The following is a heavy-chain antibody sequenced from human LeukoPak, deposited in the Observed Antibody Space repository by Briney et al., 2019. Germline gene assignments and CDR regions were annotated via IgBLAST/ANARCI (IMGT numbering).Heavy chain of an antibody. V-gene: IGHV5-51*01. CDR3: ARRVGATPGWSWFDP. CDR1: GYSFTSYW. CDR2: IYPGDSDT. D-gene: IGHD1-26*01. Sequence: GESLKISCKGSGYSFTSYWIGWVRQVPGKGLEWMGIIYPGDSDTRYSPSFQGQVTISADKSISTAYLQWSSLKASDTAMYYCARRVGATPGWSWFDPWGQGTLVTVSS. J-gene: IGHJ5*02.